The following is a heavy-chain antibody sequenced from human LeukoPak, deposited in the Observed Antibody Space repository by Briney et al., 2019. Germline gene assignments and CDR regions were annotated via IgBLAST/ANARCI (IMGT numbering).Heavy chain of an antibody. Sequence: SETLSLTCTLSGGSISTYYWNWIRQPPGKGLEWIGYIHYSGSTNYNPSLKSRVTISVDTSKNQFSLKLTSVTAADTAAYYCARITSDYSNSPLDYWGQGTLVTISS. CDR2: IHYSGST. V-gene: IGHV4-59*01. D-gene: IGHD4-11*01. J-gene: IGHJ4*02. CDR3: ARITSDYSNSPLDY. CDR1: GGSISTYY.